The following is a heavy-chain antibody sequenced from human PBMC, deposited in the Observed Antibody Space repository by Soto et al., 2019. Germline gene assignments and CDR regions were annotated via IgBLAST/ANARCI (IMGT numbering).Heavy chain of an antibody. D-gene: IGHD3-10*01. V-gene: IGHV3-21*01. Sequence: GGSLRLSCAASGFIFDIYSMTWVRQAPGKGLEWVSSISSSSSYIYYADSVKGRFTISRDNAENSLCLQMSSLRADDTAVYYCARDRGAASDIRYYYYGIDVWGQGTTVTVSS. CDR1: GFIFDIYS. CDR3: ARDRGAASDIRYYYYGIDV. CDR2: ISSSSSYI. J-gene: IGHJ6*02.